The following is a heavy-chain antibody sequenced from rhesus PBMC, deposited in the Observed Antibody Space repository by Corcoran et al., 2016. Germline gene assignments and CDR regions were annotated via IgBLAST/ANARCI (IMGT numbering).Heavy chain of an antibody. CDR1: GASIRSNS. CDR3: ARTPIFPHNRFDV. V-gene: IGHV4S2*01. Sequence: QVHLQESGPGLVKPSETLPLTCAVSGASIRSNSSSWIRQAPGKGLEWIGRIYGSGGSTDYNPSLKSRVTISIDTSKNQFSLKLSSVTAADTAVYYCARTPIFPHNRFDVWGPGVLVTVSS. CDR2: IYGSGGST. J-gene: IGHJ5-1*01. D-gene: IGHD3-40*01.